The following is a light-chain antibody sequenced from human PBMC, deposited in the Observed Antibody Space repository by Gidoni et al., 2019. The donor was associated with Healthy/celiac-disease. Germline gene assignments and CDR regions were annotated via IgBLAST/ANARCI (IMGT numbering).Light chain of an antibody. CDR3: QTYDDSLSWV. Sequence: QSVPTQPPSVSRAPGQRVTISCTGSSPNIGAGYAVHWYQQLPGTAPKVVIYDTTDRPSGVPDRFSASKSGTSASLAITGLQAEDEADYYCQTYDDSLSWVFGGGTKVTVL. J-gene: IGLJ3*02. CDR1: SPNIGAGYA. CDR2: DTT. V-gene: IGLV1-40*01.